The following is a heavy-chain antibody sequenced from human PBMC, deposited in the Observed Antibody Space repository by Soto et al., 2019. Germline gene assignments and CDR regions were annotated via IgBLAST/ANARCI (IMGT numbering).Heavy chain of an antibody. CDR3: ARVRPGEGMDV. CDR1: GFTFSSYG. D-gene: IGHD3-16*01. CDR2: ISYDGSNK. J-gene: IGHJ6*02. V-gene: IGHV3-30*03. Sequence: GGSLRLSCAASGFTFSSYGMHWVRQAPGKGLEWVAVISYDGSNKYYADSVKGRFTISRDNSKNTLYLQMNSLRAEDTAVYYCARVRPGEGMDVWGQGTTVTVSS.